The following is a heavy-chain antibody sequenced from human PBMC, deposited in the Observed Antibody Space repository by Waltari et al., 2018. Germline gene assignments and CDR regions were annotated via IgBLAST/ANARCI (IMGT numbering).Heavy chain of an antibody. Sequence: EVQLLESGGDLVQPGGYLSLSCAASGITFSNYASNWVRLAPGTGLGWVSAISVSDGTYYADSVKGRFTISRDTSKNTVYLQMNGLRAEDTAVYYCATPFYNWDDPLHSWGQGTLVTVSS. D-gene: IGHD1-20*01. V-gene: IGHV3-23*01. CDR2: ISVSDGT. CDR1: GITFSNYA. CDR3: ATPFYNWDDPLHS. J-gene: IGHJ4*02.